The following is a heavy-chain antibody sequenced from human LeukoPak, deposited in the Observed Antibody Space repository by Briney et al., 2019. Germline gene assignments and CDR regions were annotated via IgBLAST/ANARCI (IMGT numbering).Heavy chain of an antibody. Sequence: ASVKVSCKASGYTFTNYGISWVRQAPGQGLEWMGWVSVYTGYTKYPQKFQGRVTITRNTSISTAYMELSSLRSEDTAVYYCARGSRGQVVPAARARKTYYMDVWGKGTTVTISS. J-gene: IGHJ6*03. CDR2: VSVYTGYT. CDR1: GYTFTNYG. CDR3: ARGSRGQVVPAARARKTYYMDV. V-gene: IGHV1-18*01. D-gene: IGHD2-2*01.